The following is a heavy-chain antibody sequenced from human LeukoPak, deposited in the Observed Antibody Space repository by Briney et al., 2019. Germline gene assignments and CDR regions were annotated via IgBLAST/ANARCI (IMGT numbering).Heavy chain of an antibody. V-gene: IGHV3-21*01. Sequence: GGSLRLSCAASGFTFSSYSMNWVRQAPGKGLEWVSSISSSSSYIYYADSVKGRFTISRDNAKNSLYLQMNSLRAEDTAVYYCARDKALGASGYCSSTSCYTGAFDIWGQGTMVTVSS. CDR3: ARDKALGASGYCSSTSCYTGAFDI. CDR1: GFTFSSYS. J-gene: IGHJ3*02. CDR2: ISSSSSYI. D-gene: IGHD2-2*02.